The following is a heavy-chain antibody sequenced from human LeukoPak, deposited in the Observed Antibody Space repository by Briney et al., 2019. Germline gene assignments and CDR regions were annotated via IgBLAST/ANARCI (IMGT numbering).Heavy chain of an antibody. Sequence: GGSLRLSCAASGFTFSSYGMHWVRQAPGKGLEWVAVISDDGNNKYYADSVKGRLTISRDNSKNTLYLQMNSLRPEDTAVYYCAKDLTYYYDISGSYYGYYFDYWGQGTLVTVSS. CDR3: AKDLTYYYDISGSYYGYYFDY. V-gene: IGHV3-30*18. J-gene: IGHJ4*02. D-gene: IGHD3-22*01. CDR1: GFTFSSYG. CDR2: ISDDGNNK.